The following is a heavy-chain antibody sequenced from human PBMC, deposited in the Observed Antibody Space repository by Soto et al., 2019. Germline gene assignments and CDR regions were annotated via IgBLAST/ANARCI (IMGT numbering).Heavy chain of an antibody. Sequence: GGSLRLSCAASGFTFSSYAMSWVRQAPGKGLEWVSAISGSGGSTYYADSVKGRFTISRDNSKNTLYLQMNSLRAEDTAVYYCANAITMVRGVTENWLDPWGEGTLVTVDS. J-gene: IGHJ5*02. V-gene: IGHV3-23*01. CDR1: GFTFSSYA. CDR3: ANAITMVRGVTENWLDP. D-gene: IGHD3-10*01. CDR2: ISGSGGST.